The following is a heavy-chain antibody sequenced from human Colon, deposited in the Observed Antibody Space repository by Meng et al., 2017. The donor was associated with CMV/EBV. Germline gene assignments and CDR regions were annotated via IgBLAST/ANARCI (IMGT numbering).Heavy chain of an antibody. V-gene: IGHV3-21*06. D-gene: IGHD5-18*01. CDR2: ITSSSSST. CDR1: GFPFSSYS. Sequence: GASLKISCAASGFPFSSYSMNWVRQAPGKGLEWVSSITSSSSSTYYADLVQGRFTISRDNAKNLLYLQMNSLRAEDTAVYYCARDGFTYGYYFDYWGQGTLVTVS. CDR3: ARDGFTYGYYFDY. J-gene: IGHJ4*02.